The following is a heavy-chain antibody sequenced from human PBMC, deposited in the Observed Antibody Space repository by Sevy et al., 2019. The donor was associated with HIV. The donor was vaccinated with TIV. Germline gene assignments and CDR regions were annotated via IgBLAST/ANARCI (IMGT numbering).Heavy chain of an antibody. V-gene: IGHV3-21*04. J-gene: IGHJ4*02. D-gene: IGHD3-3*01. CDR2: ISDDSRYI. Sequence: GGCLRLSCAASGFNFRTYSMNWVRQAPGKGLEWISSISDDSRYIYYSDSVKGRFTISRANANNLLFLQMNNLRVEDPAMTCCARDVTIFGVVSGIDYWGQGNLVTVSS. CDR3: ARDVTIFGVVSGIDY. CDR1: GFNFRTYS.